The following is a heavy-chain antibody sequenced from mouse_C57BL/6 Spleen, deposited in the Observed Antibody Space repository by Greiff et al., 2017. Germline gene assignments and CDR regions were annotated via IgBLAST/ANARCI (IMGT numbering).Heavy chain of an antibody. J-gene: IGHJ3*01. CDR1: GYTFTSYW. D-gene: IGHD2-4*01. CDR2: IYPGSGST. CDR3: ARERASYDYYDGFAY. V-gene: IGHV1-55*01. Sequence: VQLQQPGAELVKPGASVKMSCKASGYTFTSYWITWVKQRPGQGLEWIGDIYPGSGSTNYNEKFKSKATLNVDTSSDTAYMQLSSLTSEDSAVYYCARERASYDYYDGFAYWGQGTLVTVSA.